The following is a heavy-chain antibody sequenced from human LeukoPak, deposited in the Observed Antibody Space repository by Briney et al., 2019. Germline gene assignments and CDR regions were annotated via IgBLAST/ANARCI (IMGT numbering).Heavy chain of an antibody. J-gene: IGHJ4*02. Sequence: ASVKVSCKASGFTFTGYYMHWVRQAPGQGLEWMGWINLNSGGTKYAQKFQGRVTITADKSTSTAYMELSSLRSEDTAVYYCAREEGNYWGQGTLVTVSS. CDR1: GFTFTGYY. CDR3: AREEGNY. CDR2: INLNSGGT. V-gene: IGHV1-2*02.